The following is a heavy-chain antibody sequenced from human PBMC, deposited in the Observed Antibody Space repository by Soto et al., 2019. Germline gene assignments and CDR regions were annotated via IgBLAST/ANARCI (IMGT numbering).Heavy chain of an antibody. CDR3: ASRSSGWYFDY. CDR1: GFTFSSYA. CDR2: ISGSGGST. J-gene: IGHJ4*02. V-gene: IGHV3-23*01. Sequence: EVQLLESGGGLVQPGGSLRLSCAASGFTFSSYAMSWVRQAPGKGLEWVSIISGSGGSTYYADSVKGRFTISRDNSKNTLYLQMISLRAEDTAVYYCASRSSGWYFDYWGQGTLVTVSS. D-gene: IGHD6-19*01.